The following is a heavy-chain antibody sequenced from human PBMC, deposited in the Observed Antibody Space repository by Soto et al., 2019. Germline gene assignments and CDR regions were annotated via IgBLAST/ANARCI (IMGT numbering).Heavy chain of an antibody. J-gene: IGHJ4*02. V-gene: IGHV1-69*13. CDR2: IIPIFGTA. D-gene: IGHD3-22*01. CDR3: AREDDSSGYHSAFDY. Sequence: SVQVSCKASGGTFSSYAISWVRQAPGQGLERMGGIIPIFGTAKYAQKFQGRVTITADESTSTAYMELRSLRSDDTAVYYCAREDDSSGYHSAFDYWGQGTLVTVSS. CDR1: GGTFSSYA.